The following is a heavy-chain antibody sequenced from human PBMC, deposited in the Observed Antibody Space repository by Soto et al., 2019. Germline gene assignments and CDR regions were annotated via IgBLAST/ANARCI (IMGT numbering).Heavy chain of an antibody. Sequence: PSETLSLTCTASGGSISSYYWSWILQPPGKEMEWNGYIWYSGSTNYNPSLKTRVTMSVDKSKNQFYLKLSSVTAADTAVYYCAASEGYSCGCPPGKWFDPWGHGTRVTL. V-gene: IGHV4-59*01. CDR2: IWYSGST. J-gene: IGHJ5*02. CDR1: GGSISSYY. CDR3: AASEGYSCGCPPGKWFDP. D-gene: IGHD6-19*01.